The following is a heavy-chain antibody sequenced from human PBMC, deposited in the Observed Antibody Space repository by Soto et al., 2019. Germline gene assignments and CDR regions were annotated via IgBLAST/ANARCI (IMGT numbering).Heavy chain of an antibody. CDR3: ARDLLSGSYFPLSGGIDV. J-gene: IGHJ6*02. V-gene: IGHV1-69*06. CDR2: IIPIFGTA. CDR1: GGTFSSYA. Sequence: QVQLVQSGAEVKKPGSSVKVSCKASGGTFSSYAISWVRQAPGQGLEWMGGIIPIFGTANYAQKFQGRVTITADKTPCTAYMDLRSLRSEDTAVYYCARDLLSGSYFPLSGGIDVWGQGTTVTVSS. D-gene: IGHD1-26*01.